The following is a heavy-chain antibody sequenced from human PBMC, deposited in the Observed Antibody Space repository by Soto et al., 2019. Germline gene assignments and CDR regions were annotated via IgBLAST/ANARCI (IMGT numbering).Heavy chain of an antibody. CDR2: ISYDGSNK. V-gene: IGHV3-30*18. J-gene: IGHJ6*02. CDR3: AKDRDMITSGMDV. CDR1: GFTFSSYG. D-gene: IGHD3-16*01. Sequence: GGSLRLSCAASGFTFSSYGMHWVRQAPGKGLEWVAVISYDGSNKYYADSVKGRFTISRDNSKNTLYLQMNSLRAEDTAVYYCAKDRDMITSGMDVWGQGTTVTVSS.